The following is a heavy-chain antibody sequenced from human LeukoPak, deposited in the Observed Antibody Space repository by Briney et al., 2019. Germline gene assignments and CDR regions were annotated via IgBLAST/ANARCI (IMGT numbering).Heavy chain of an antibody. CDR2: IYYTGST. V-gene: IGHV4-30-4*08. J-gene: IGHJ5*02. D-gene: IGHD2-2*01. Sequence: PSQTLSLTCTVSGGSISSGDYYWSWIRQPPRKGLEWIGYIYYTGSTYYNPSLKSRVTISVDTSKNQFSLKLSSVTAADTAVYYCARVWYQLLAGWFDPWGQGTLVTVSS. CDR3: ARVWYQLLAGWFDP. CDR1: GGSISSGDYY.